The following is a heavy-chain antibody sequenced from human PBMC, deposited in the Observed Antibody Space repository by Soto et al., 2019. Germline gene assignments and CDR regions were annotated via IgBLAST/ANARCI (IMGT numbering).Heavy chain of an antibody. CDR2: INPNSGGT. V-gene: IGHV1-2*02. CDR3: ARGPLPGYSSGWYGWFDP. J-gene: IGHJ5*02. CDR1: GYTFTGYY. D-gene: IGHD6-19*01. Sequence: GASVKVSCKASGYTFTGYYMHWVRQAPGQGLEWMGWINPNSGGTNYAQKFQGRVTMTRDTSISTAYMELSRLRSGDTAVYYCARGPLPGYSSGWYGWFDPWGQGTLVTVSS.